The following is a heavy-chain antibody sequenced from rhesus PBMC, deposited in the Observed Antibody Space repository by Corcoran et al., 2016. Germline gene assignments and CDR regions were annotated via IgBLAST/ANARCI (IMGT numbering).Heavy chain of an antibody. V-gene: IGHV3-6*01. CDR2: IRSKAYGGTA. J-gene: IGHJ4*01. Sequence: EVQLMESGGGLVQPGGSLRGSCAAPGFTFSDHYMYWVRQAPGKGREWVGFIRSKAYGGTAEYAASVKGRFTISRDDSKSIAYLQMSSLKTEDTAVYYCTREVGGIAAGTDWGQGVLVTVSS. CDR1: GFTFSDHY. D-gene: IGHD6-13*01. CDR3: TREVGGIAAGTD.